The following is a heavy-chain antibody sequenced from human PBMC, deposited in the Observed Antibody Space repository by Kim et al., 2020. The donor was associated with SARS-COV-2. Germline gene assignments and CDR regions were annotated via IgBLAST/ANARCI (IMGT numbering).Heavy chain of an antibody. CDR1: GGSFSGYY. CDR2: INHSGRT. J-gene: IGHJ4*02. D-gene: IGHD3-10*01. Sequence: SETLSLTCAVYGGSFSGYYWSWIRQPPGKGLEWVGEINHSGRTNYNPSLKSRVTISVDTSKNQFSLKLTSVTAADTAVYYCARRLSNTSGWGSHYCDLWGQGTLLTVSS. V-gene: IGHV4-34*01. CDR3: ARRLSNTSGWGSHYCDL.